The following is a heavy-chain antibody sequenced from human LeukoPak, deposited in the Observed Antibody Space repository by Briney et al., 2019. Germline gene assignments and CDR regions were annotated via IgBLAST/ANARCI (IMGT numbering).Heavy chain of an antibody. J-gene: IGHJ2*01. CDR3: ARAPTHLYSSGWYVWYFDL. D-gene: IGHD6-19*01. V-gene: IGHV4-4*07. CDR2: IYTSGST. Sequence: SETLSLTCTVSGGSISSYYWSWIRQPAGKGLEWIGRIYTSGSTNYNPSLKSRVTMSVDTSKNQFSLKLSSVTAADTAVYYCARAPTHLYSSGWYVWYFDLWGRGTLVTVSS. CDR1: GGSISSYY.